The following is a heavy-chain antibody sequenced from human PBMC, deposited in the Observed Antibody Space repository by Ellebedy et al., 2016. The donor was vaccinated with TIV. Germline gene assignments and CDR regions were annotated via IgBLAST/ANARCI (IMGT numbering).Heavy chain of an antibody. V-gene: IGHV3-33*01. J-gene: IGHJ4*02. Sequence: GESLKISCAASGFTLGSYDMHWVRQAPGKGPEWVAVTWSDGSGSYYGDSVKGRFTISRDNSKNSLQLQMNSLRVEDTAVYYCVRGLLKSGWSLHYWGQGILVTVSS. CDR1: GFTLGSYD. D-gene: IGHD6-13*01. CDR2: TWSDGSGS. CDR3: VRGLLKSGWSLHY.